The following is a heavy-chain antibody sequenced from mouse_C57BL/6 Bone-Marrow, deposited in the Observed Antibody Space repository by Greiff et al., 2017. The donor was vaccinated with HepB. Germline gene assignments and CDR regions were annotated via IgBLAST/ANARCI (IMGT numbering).Heavy chain of an antibody. CDR1: GFSLTSYG. V-gene: IGHV2-5*01. J-gene: IGHJ3*01. CDR3: SNRAWFAY. Sequence: VQLQQSGPGLVQPSQSLSITCTVSGFSLTSYGVHWVRQSPGKGLEWLGVIWRGGSTDYNAAFMSRLSIPKYNAKSPVFFKMNSLQADDTAIYYCSNRAWFAYWGQGTLVTVSA. CDR2: IWRGGST.